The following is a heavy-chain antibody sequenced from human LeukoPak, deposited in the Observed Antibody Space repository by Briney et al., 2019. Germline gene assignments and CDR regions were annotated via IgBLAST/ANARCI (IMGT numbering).Heavy chain of an antibody. CDR2: IWFDGSNK. V-gene: IGHV3-33*01. J-gene: IGHJ4*02. CDR1: GFSFSDHG. Sequence: GGSLRLSCAASGFSFSDHGMHWVRQAPGTGLEWVAVIWFDGSNKYYAESVEGRFTVSRDNSRYTLNLEMNSLRAEDTAVYYCAWDNSVERGQQLANWGQGTLVTVAS. D-gene: IGHD6-13*01. CDR3: AWDNSVERGQQLAN.